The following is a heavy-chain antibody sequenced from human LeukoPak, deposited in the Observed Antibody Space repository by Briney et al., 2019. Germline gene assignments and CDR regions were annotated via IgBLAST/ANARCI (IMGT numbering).Heavy chain of an antibody. CDR2: FDPEDGQT. V-gene: IGHV1-24*01. CDR1: GHTLTELA. J-gene: IGHJ4*02. CDR3: ATEGGRSYYLY. D-gene: IGHD1-26*01. Sequence: ASVKVSCKASGHTLTELAIHWVRQAPGKGLEWMGGFDPEDGQTIYAQKFQGRVTVTEGTSTDTAYMELSSLGSEDTAVYYCATEGGRSYYLYWGQGTLVTVSS.